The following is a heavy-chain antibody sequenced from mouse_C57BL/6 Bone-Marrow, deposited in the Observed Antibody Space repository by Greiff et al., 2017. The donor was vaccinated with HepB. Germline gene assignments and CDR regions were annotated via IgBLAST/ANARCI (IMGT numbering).Heavy chain of an antibody. J-gene: IGHJ2*01. CDR2: IYPRSGNT. V-gene: IGHV1-81*01. CDR3: ARCPLIYYYGYFDY. CDR1: GYTFTSYG. Sequence: QESGAELARPGASVKLSCKASGYTFTSYGISWVKQRTGQGLEWIGEIYPRSGNTYYNEKFKGKATLTADKSSSTAYMELRSLTSEDSAVYFCARCPLIYYYGYFDYWGQGTTLTVSS. D-gene: IGHD1-1*01.